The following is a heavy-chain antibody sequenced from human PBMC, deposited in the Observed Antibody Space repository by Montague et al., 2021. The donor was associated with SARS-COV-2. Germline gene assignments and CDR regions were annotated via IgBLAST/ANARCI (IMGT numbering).Heavy chain of an antibody. Sequence: YNDYAVSVKSRITINPDTSKNQISLQLNSVTPEATAVYYCARTSASSDYWGQGTLVTVSS. V-gene: IGHV6-1*01. CDR3: ARTSASSDY. CDR2: YN. D-gene: IGHD1-26*01. J-gene: IGHJ4*02.